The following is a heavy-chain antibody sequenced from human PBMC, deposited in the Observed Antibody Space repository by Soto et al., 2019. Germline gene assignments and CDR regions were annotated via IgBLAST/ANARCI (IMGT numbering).Heavy chain of an antibody. CDR2: IIPIFGIA. D-gene: IGHD3-22*01. CDR3: ARDYYDSSGYYYVRYFDY. Sequence: GASVKVSCKASGGTFSSYTISWVRQAPGQGLEWMGRIIPIFGIANYAQKFQGRVTITADESTSTAYMELSSLRSEDTAVYYCARDYYDSSGYYYVRYFDYWGQGTLVTVSS. CDR1: GGTFSSYT. V-gene: IGHV1-69*13. J-gene: IGHJ4*02.